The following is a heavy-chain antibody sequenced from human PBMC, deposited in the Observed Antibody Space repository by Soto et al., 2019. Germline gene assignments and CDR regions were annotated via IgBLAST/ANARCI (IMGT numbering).Heavy chain of an antibody. CDR3: AGVKGYYGSGSYYHFDY. V-gene: IGHV1-69*01. CDR1: GGTFSSYA. J-gene: IGHJ4*02. Sequence: QVQLVQSGAEVKKPGSSVKVSCKASGGTFSSYAISWVRQAPGQGLEWMGGIIPIFGTANYAQKFQGRVTITADESTSTAYMELSRLRSEDTAVYYCAGVKGYYGSGSYYHFDYWGQGTLVTVSS. D-gene: IGHD3-10*01. CDR2: IIPIFGTA.